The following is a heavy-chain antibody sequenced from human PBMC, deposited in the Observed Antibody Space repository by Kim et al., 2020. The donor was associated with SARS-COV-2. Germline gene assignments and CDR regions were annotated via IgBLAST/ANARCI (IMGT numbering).Heavy chain of an antibody. CDR3: ARDYYYYYGMDV. Sequence: TYNPSLKSRVTISVDTSKNQFSLKLSSVTAADTAVYYCARDYYYYYGMDVWGQGTTVTVSS. V-gene: IGHV4-59*01. J-gene: IGHJ6*02.